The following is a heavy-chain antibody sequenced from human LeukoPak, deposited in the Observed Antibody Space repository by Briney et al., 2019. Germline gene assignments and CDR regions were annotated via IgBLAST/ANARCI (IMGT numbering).Heavy chain of an antibody. CDR2: INHSGST. Sequence: SETLSLTCAVYGGSFSGYYWNWIRQPPGKGLESLGEINHSGSTNYHPSLKSRVTISVDTSKNQFSLKLSSVTAADTAVYYCASISYYDTSGPNWFDPWGQGTLVTVSS. V-gene: IGHV4-34*01. D-gene: IGHD3-22*01. CDR3: ASISYYDTSGPNWFDP. CDR1: GGSFSGYY. J-gene: IGHJ5*02.